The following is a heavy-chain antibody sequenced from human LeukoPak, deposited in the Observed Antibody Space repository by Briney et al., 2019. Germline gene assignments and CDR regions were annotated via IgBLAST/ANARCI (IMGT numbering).Heavy chain of an antibody. J-gene: IGHJ5*02. CDR1: GYTFTGYY. Sequence: GASVKVSCKASGYTFTGYYIHWVRQAPGQGLEWMGWINPNSGGTNYAQKFQGRVTMTRDTSISTAYMELSRLRSDDTAVYYCARDRSHYGDYGWFDPWGQGTLVTVSS. CDR3: ARDRSHYGDYGWFDP. CDR2: INPNSGGT. V-gene: IGHV1-2*02. D-gene: IGHD4-17*01.